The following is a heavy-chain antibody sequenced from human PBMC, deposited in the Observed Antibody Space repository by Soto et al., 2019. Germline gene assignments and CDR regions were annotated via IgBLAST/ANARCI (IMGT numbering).Heavy chain of an antibody. D-gene: IGHD6-19*01. CDR2: ITGSSDYT. CDR1: GFSLSDYT. J-gene: IGHJ6*02. CDR3: ARDHEYTSRWSHCIDV. Sequence: GRSLRLSCAASGFSLSDYTMNWFRQAPGKGLEWVSSITGSSDYTYYSGSVTGRFTISRDNANNSLFLQMNSLRGEDTAVYYCARDHEYTSRWSHCIDVWCQGTTVTVSS. V-gene: IGHV3-21*01.